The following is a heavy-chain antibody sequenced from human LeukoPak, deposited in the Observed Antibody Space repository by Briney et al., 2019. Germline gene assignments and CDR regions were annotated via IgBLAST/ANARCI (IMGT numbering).Heavy chain of an antibody. J-gene: IGHJ4*02. CDR2: IYLDGST. CDR3: VRIPHSVDRGVTKLHYIDH. Sequence: PSETLSLTCTVSGYSISSGYLWGWIRLPPGKGLEWIACIYLDGSTYYNPSLKSRVTISVDTSKNQFSLNLNSVNSADTAVYYCVRIPHSVDRGVTKLHYIDHWGQGALVTVSS. CDR1: GYSISSGYL. V-gene: IGHV4-38-2*02. D-gene: IGHD3-10*01.